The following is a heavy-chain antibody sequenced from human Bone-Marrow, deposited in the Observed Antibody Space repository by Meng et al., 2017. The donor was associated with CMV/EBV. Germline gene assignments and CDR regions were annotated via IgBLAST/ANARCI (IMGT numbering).Heavy chain of an antibody. Sequence: GESLKISCKGSGYSFASYWIGWVRQLPGKGLEWMAIIYPGDSDTRYSPSFQGQVTISADKSIGTAYLQWSSLKASDTAMYYCARTDLYSSSSDYWGQGTLVTVSS. J-gene: IGHJ4*02. V-gene: IGHV5-51*01. CDR3: ARTDLYSSSSDY. D-gene: IGHD6-6*01. CDR2: IYPGDSDT. CDR1: GYSFASYW.